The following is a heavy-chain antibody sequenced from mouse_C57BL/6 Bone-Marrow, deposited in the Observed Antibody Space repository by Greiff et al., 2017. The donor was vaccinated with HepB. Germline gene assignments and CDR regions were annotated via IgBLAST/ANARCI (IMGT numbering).Heavy chain of an antibody. CDR3: ARNYGLYY. CDR1: GYTFTSYD. J-gene: IGHJ2*01. D-gene: IGHD1-1*02. Sequence: QVQLVESGPELVKPGTSVKLSCKASGYTFTSYDINWVKQRPGQGLEWIGWIYPRDGSTKYNEKFKGKATLTVDTSSSTAYMELHSLTSEHSAVYFCARNYGLYYWGQGTTLTVSS. CDR2: IYPRDGST. V-gene: IGHV1-85*01.